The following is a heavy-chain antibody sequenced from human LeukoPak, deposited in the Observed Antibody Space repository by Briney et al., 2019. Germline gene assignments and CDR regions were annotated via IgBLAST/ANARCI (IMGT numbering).Heavy chain of an antibody. CDR3: ARYCSGGSCPPL. V-gene: IGHV4-59*08. D-gene: IGHD2-15*01. J-gene: IGHJ4*02. CDR1: GGSISSYY. Sequence: SETLSLTCTVSGGSISSYYWSWIRQPPGKGLEWIGYIYYSGSTNYNPSLKSRVTISVDTFKNQFSLKLSSVTAADTAVYYCARYCSGGSCPPLWGQGTLVTVSS. CDR2: IYYSGST.